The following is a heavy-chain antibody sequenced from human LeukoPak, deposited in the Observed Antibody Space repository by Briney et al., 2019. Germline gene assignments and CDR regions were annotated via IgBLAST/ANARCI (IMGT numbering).Heavy chain of an antibody. CDR2: INHSGST. J-gene: IGHJ4*02. Sequence: SETLSLTCAVYGGSFSGYYWSWIRQSPGKGLEWIGEINHSGSTNYNPSLKSRVTISVDTSKNQFSLKVTSVTAADTAVYYCAPGWGLGSWGQGTLVTVSS. CDR3: APGWGLGS. CDR1: GGSFSGYY. V-gene: IGHV4-34*01. D-gene: IGHD1-26*01.